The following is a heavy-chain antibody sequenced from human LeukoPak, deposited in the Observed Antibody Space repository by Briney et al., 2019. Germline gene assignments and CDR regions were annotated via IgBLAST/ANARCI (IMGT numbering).Heavy chain of an antibody. J-gene: IGHJ3*02. Sequence: PGGSLRLSCAASGFTFSSYSMNWVRQAPGKGLEWVSSISSSSSYIYYADSVKGRFTISRDNAKNSLYLQMNSLRAEDTAVYYCARDGDSSGYYYVLDAFDIWGQGTMVTVSS. D-gene: IGHD3-22*01. CDR2: ISSSSSYI. CDR1: GFTFSSYS. CDR3: ARDGDSSGYYYVLDAFDI. V-gene: IGHV3-21*01.